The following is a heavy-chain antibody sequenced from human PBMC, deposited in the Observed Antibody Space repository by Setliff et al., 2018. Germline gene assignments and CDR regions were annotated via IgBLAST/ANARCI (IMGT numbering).Heavy chain of an antibody. V-gene: IGHV3-11*04. CDR3: ARDGVFYAMDV. CDR2: ISGDGITI. D-gene: IGHD3-10*01. J-gene: IGHJ6*02. Sequence: PGGSLRLSCAASGFSFSHYYMSWVRQAPGKGLEWLSKISGDGITIYYADSVRGRFTISRDNAKDSLYLQMNSLRAEDTALYYCARDGVFYAMDVWGRGTTVTVSS. CDR1: GFSFSHYY.